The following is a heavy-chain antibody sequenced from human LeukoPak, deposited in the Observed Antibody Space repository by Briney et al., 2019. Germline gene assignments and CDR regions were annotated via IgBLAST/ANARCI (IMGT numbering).Heavy chain of an antibody. CDR2: ISSDGNSK. D-gene: IGHD5-12*01. V-gene: IGHV3-30*09. J-gene: IGHJ4*02. Sequence: GGSLRLSCAASGFSFSSYSIHWVRQAPGKWLEWVAVISSDGNSKNFALSVKGRFAISRDNSKNTLFLQMNNLRSEDTALYYCVSPTADYPFLYYFDSWGQGTLVTVSS. CDR1: GFSFSSYS. CDR3: VSPTADYPFLYYFDS.